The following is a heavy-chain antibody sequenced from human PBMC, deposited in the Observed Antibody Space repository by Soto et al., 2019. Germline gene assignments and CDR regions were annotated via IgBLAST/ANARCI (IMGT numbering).Heavy chain of an antibody. CDR1: GGSVSSGSYY. V-gene: IGHV4-61*01. J-gene: IGHJ5*02. D-gene: IGHD4-4*01. Sequence: SETLSLTCTASGGSVSSGSYYWSWIRQPPGKGLEWIGYIYYSGSTNYNPSLKSRVTISVDTSENQFSLKLSSVTAADTAVYYCAREVASSKANWFDPWGQGTLVTVPS. CDR2: IYYSGST. CDR3: AREVASSKANWFDP.